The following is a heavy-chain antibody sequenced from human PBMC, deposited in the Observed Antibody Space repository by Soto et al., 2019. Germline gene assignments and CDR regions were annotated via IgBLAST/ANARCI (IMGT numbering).Heavy chain of an antibody. CDR3: ARGEAVLRYFDWLLGFDY. V-gene: IGHV1-2*04. CDR1: GYTFTGYY. D-gene: IGHD3-9*01. CDR2: INPNSGGT. Sequence: ASVKVSCKASGYTFTGYYMHWVRQAPGQGLEWMGWINPNSGGTNYAQKFQGWVTMTRDTSISTAYMELSRLRSDDTAVYYCARGEAVLRYFDWLLGFDYWGQGTLVTVSS. J-gene: IGHJ4*02.